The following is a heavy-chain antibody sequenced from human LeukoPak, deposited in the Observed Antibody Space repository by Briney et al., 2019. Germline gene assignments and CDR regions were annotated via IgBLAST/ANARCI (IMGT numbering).Heavy chain of an antibody. D-gene: IGHD4-23*01. CDR3: ARDDYSGKPHPFDY. Sequence: SVKVSCKASGGTFSSYAISWVRQAPGQGLEWMGRIIPIFGIANYAQKFQGRVTITADKSTSTAYMELSSLRSEDTAVYYCARDDYSGKPHPFDYWGQGTLVTVSS. CDR1: GGTFSSYA. CDR2: IIPIFGIA. J-gene: IGHJ4*02. V-gene: IGHV1-69*04.